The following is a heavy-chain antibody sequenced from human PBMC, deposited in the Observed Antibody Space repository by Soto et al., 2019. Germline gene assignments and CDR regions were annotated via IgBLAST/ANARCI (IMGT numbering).Heavy chain of an antibody. CDR3: ARGRKGYSGSWYVD. V-gene: IGHV4-34*01. D-gene: IGHD6-13*01. CDR1: GGSFIGYC. CDR2: INHSGST. Sequence: SETLSLTCAVYGGSFIGYCWSWIRQPPGKGLEWIGEINHSGSTNYNPSLKSRVTISVDTSKNHFSLKLSSVTAADTAVYYCARGRKGYSGSWYVDWGQGTLVAVSS. J-gene: IGHJ4*02.